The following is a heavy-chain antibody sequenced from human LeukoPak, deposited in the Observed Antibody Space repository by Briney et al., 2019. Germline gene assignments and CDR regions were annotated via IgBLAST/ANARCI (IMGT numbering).Heavy chain of an antibody. D-gene: IGHD6-19*01. V-gene: IGHV6-1*01. CDR2: TYYRSKWYN. CDR1: GDSVSSNSAA. Sequence: SQTLSLTCAISGDSVSSNSAAWNWIRQSPSRGLEWLGRTYYRSKWYNDYAVSVKSRITINPDTSKNQFSLQLNSVTPEDTAVYYCAREVSWVPAISRGWYYDYWGQGTLVTVSS. J-gene: IGHJ4*02. CDR3: AREVSWVPAISRGWYYDY.